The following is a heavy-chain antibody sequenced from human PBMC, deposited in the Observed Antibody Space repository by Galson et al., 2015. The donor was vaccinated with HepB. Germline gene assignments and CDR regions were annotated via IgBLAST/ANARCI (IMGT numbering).Heavy chain of an antibody. CDR3: AKGGYIYGKGGPDN. J-gene: IGHJ4*02. Sequence: SLGLSCAGSGFSFSRYGIHWVRQAPGKGLEWVAFISYDGKQTYFADSLKGRFTVSRDNSKNTIYLQLNSLRPDDTAVYRCAKGGYIYGKGGPDNWGQGTLVTVSS. CDR1: GFSFSRYG. CDR2: ISYDGKQT. V-gene: IGHV3-30*18. D-gene: IGHD4-17*01.